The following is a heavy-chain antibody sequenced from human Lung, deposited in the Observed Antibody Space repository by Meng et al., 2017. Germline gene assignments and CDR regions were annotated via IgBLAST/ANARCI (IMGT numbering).Heavy chain of an antibody. V-gene: IGHV4-34*02. Sequence: QVQRQQWGVGLLKPSETLALTCAVYGGSFSGYYWSWIRQPPGKGLEWIGEIIDSGSTNYNPSLKSRVTISVDTSKNQFSLRVTSVTAADRAVYYCVRRTYSSGWYFDYWGQGTLVTVSS. D-gene: IGHD6-19*01. CDR1: GGSFSGYY. CDR3: VRRTYSSGWYFDY. J-gene: IGHJ4*02. CDR2: IIDSGST.